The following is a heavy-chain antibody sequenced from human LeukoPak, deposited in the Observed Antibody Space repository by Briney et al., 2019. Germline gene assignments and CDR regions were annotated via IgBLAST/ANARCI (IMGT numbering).Heavy chain of an antibody. Sequence: GGSLRLSCAAAGFSSSSYTMSWVRQAPRKGLEWVSAISDSGGSTYYADSVKGRFTISRDNSKNTLYLQMNSLRAEDTAVYYCAKVLTRSYSVRPYYFDYWGQGTLVTVSS. CDR1: GFSSSSYT. CDR2: ISDSGGST. V-gene: IGHV3-23*01. J-gene: IGHJ4*02. D-gene: IGHD1-26*01. CDR3: AKVLTRSYSVRPYYFDY.